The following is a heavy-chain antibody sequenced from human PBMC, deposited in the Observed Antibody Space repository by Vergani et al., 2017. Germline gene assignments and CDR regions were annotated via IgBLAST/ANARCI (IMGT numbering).Heavy chain of an antibody. J-gene: IGHJ6*02. CDR3: ARDRYCLVSGSYPYFYCYCLDV. V-gene: IGHV3-21*01. CDR1: GFTFSSYS. CDR2: ISSSSSYN. Sequence: EVQLVESGGGLVKRGGSLRLSCAASGFTFSSYSMNWVRQAPGKGLEWVSSISSSSSYNHNSNSLKDRFTISRYNAKSSLYLQMNSLRAEDTGVYYCARDRYCLVSGSYPYFYCYCLDVWGQGTAVTDSS. D-gene: IGHD3-16*02.